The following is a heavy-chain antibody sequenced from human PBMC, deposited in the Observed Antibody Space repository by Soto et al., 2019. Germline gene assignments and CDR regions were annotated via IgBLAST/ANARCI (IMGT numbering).Heavy chain of an antibody. CDR1: GFTFSDHY. J-gene: IGHJ6*02. V-gene: IGHV3-11*05. Sequence: QVQLVESGGGLVKPGGSLRLSCAASGFTFSDHYMTWIRQAPGKGLEWVSYISTGSGYTNYADSVRGRFTISRDNAKNSLHLQMNSLRAEDTAVYSCARAPRGALPWYGLDVWGQGTTVTVSS. CDR2: ISTGSGYT. CDR3: ARAPRGALPWYGLDV.